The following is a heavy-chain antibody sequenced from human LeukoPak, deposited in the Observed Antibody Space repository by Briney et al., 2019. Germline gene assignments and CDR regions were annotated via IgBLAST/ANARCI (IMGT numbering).Heavy chain of an antibody. D-gene: IGHD3-16*02. CDR2: IYYSGST. CDR3: ARIVRGQIDY. V-gene: IGHV4-39*07. Sequence: SETLSLTCTVSGGSISSSSYYWGWIRQPPGKGLEWIGSIYYSGSTYYNPSLKSRVTISVDTSKNQFSLKLSSVTAADTAVYYCARIVRGQIDYWGQGTLVTVSS. J-gene: IGHJ4*02. CDR1: GGSISSSSYY.